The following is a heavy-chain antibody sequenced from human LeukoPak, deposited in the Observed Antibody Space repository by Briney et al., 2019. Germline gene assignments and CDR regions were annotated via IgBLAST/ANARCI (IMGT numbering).Heavy chain of an antibody. CDR1: GFTFSSYW. D-gene: IGHD1-1*01. Sequence: GGSLRLSCAASGFTFSSYWMSWVRQAPGKGLEWVANIKQDGSEKYYVDSGKGRFTISRDNAKNSLYLQMNSLRAEDTAVYYCVRYGRRANDQPFDVWGQGTMVTVSS. CDR2: IKQDGSEK. J-gene: IGHJ3*01. CDR3: VRYGRRANDQPFDV. V-gene: IGHV3-7*01.